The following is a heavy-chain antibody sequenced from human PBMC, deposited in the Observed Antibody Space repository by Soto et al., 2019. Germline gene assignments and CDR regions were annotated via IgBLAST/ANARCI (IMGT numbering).Heavy chain of an antibody. V-gene: IGHV3-23*01. Sequence: EVQLLESGGGLVQPGGSLRLSCVGSGFTFINYAMNWVRQTPGKGLEWVSGISGGGDRTFDADSVKGRFTISRDNSKNMVNLQMNSLRADDTAVYYCARKVLGSTSRPDWWYFDLWGRGTLVTVSS. D-gene: IGHD3-16*01. J-gene: IGHJ2*01. CDR1: GFTFINYA. CDR2: ISGGGDRT. CDR3: ARKVLGSTSRPDWWYFDL.